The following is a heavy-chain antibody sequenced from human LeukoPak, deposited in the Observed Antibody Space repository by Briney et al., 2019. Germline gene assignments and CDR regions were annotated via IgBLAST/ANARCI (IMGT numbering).Heavy chain of an antibody. J-gene: IGHJ4*02. D-gene: IGHD3-22*01. CDR2: INPSGGST. CDR3: ARDQGTVGYYDSSGYYPFGY. Sequence: ASVKVSCKASGYTFTSYYMHWVRQVPGQGLEWMGIINPSGGSTSYAQKFQGRVTMTRDTSTSTVYMELSSLRSEDTAVYYCARDQGTVGYYDSSGYYPFGYWGQGTLVTVSS. V-gene: IGHV1-46*01. CDR1: GYTFTSYY.